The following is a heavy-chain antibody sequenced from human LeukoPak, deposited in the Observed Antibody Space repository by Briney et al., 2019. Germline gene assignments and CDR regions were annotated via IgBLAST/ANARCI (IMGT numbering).Heavy chain of an antibody. D-gene: IGHD3-3*01. J-gene: IGHJ5*02. Sequence: ASVKASCKASGYTFTSYGISWVRQAPGQGLEWMGWISAYNGNTNYAQKLQGRVTMTTDTSTSTAYMELRSLRSDDTAVYYCARDDWNYDFWSGYYGSPNWFDPWGQGTLVTVSS. CDR3: ARDDWNYDFWSGYYGSPNWFDP. CDR1: GYTFTSYG. V-gene: IGHV1-18*01. CDR2: ISAYNGNT.